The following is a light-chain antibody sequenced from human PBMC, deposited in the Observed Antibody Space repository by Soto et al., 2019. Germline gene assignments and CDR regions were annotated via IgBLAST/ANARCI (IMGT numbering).Light chain of an antibody. V-gene: IGKV3-15*01. CDR3: QQYNNWPPYT. CDR2: GAS. CDR1: PSVSSN. Sequence: EIVMPQSPAPLSVSPGARATLSCRASPSVSSNLAWYQQKPGQAPRLLIYGASTRATGIPARFSGSGSGTEFTLTISSLQSEDVVVYYCQQYNNWPPYTFGQGTKLEIK. J-gene: IGKJ2*01.